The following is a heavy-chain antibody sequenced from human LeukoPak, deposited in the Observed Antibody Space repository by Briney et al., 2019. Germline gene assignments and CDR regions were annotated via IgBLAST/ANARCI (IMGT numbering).Heavy chain of an antibody. J-gene: IGHJ5*02. CDR2: ISGSGGST. V-gene: IGHV3-23*01. Sequence: GGSLRLSCAASGFTFSSFGMSWVRQAPGKGLEWVSAISGSGGSTYYADSVKGRFTISRDNSKNTLYLQMNSLRADDTAVYYCAKDYSKTSYYGSGTYYRPNWFDPWGQGTLVIVSS. CDR1: GFTFSSFG. D-gene: IGHD3-10*01. CDR3: AKDYSKTSYYGSGTYYRPNWFDP.